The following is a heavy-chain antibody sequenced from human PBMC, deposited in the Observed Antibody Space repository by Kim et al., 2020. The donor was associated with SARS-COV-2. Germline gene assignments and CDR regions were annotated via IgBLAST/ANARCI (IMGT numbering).Heavy chain of an antibody. J-gene: IGHJ4*02. CDR2: ISYDGSNK. D-gene: IGHD1-26*01. CDR1: GFTFSSYA. CDR3: ARDTGSYFGY. V-gene: IGHV3-30*04. Sequence: GGSLRLSCAASGFTFSSYAMHWVRQAPGKGLEWVAVISYDGSNKYYADSVKGRFTISRDNSKNTLYLQMNSLRAEDTAVYYCARDTGSYFGYWGQGTLVTVSS.